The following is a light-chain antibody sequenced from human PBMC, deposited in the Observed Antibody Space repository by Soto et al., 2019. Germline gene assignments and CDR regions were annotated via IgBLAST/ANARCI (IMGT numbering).Light chain of an antibody. CDR1: SSNIGTNT. CDR3: AAWDDSLNAYV. CDR2: SNN. Sequence: QLVLTQPPSASGTPGQRVTISCSGSSSNIGTNTVNWYQHLPGTAPKLLIYSNNQRPSGVPDRFSGSKSGTSASLAISGLRSEDEADYYCAAWDDSLNAYVFGTGTKVTVL. V-gene: IGLV1-44*01. J-gene: IGLJ1*01.